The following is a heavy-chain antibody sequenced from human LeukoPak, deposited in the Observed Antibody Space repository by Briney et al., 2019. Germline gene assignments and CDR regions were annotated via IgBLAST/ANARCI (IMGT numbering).Heavy chain of an antibody. J-gene: IGHJ6*03. CDR3: ASATIFGVVMTYYYYMDV. CDR2: ISSSSGST. Sequence: PGGSLRLSCAASGFTFSSYAMSWVRQAPGKGLEWVSAISSSSGSTYYADSVKGRFTISRDNSKNTLYLQMNSLRAEDTAVYYCASATIFGVVMTYYYYMDVWGKGTTVTVSS. V-gene: IGHV3-23*01. CDR1: GFTFSSYA. D-gene: IGHD3-3*01.